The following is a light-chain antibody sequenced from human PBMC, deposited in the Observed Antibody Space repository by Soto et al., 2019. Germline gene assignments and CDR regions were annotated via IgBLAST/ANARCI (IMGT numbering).Light chain of an antibody. Sequence: IVLTQSPATLSVSPGARATLSXRASQSVNYNLAWYQQKPGHAHRLXIYITYTRATGIQARFSGSGSGTEFTLTIRSLQSEDSAVYYCKQYNNWPITVGQGTRLEIK. CDR1: QSVNYN. J-gene: IGKJ5*01. CDR3: KQYNNWPIT. V-gene: IGKV3-15*01. CDR2: ITY.